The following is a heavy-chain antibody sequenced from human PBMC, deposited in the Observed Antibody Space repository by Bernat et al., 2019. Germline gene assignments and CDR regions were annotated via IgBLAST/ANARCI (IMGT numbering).Heavy chain of an antibody. Sequence: QVQLVESGGGVVQPGRSLRLSCAASGFTFSSYGMHWVRQAPGKGLEWVAVISYDGSNKYYADSVKGRFTISRDNSKNTLYLQMNSLRAEDTAVYYCAKDERHIVVFDAFDIWGQGTMVTVSS. CDR2: ISYDGSNK. D-gene: IGHD2-21*01. CDR1: GFTFSSYG. CDR3: AKDERHIVVFDAFDI. V-gene: IGHV3-30*18. J-gene: IGHJ3*02.